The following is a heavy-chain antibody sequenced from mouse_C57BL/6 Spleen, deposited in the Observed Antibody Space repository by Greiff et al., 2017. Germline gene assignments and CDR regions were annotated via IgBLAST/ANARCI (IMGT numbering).Heavy chain of an antibody. V-gene: IGHV1-78*01. Sequence: VQLQQSDAELVKPGASVKISCKVSGYTFTDHTIHWMKQRPEQGLEWIGYIYPRDGSTKYNEKFKGKATLTADKSSSTAYMQLNSLTSEDSAVYFCAREGFYDYDEVWFAYWGQGTLVTVSA. J-gene: IGHJ3*01. CDR3: AREGFYDYDEVWFAY. CDR1: GYTFTDHT. D-gene: IGHD2-4*01. CDR2: IYPRDGST.